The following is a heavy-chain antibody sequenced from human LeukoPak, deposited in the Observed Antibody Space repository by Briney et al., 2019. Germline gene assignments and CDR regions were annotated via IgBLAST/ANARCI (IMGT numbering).Heavy chain of an antibody. CDR1: GFSFSTRGMR. D-gene: IGHD3-22*01. CDR2: IDWDDDK. Sequence: SGPTLLNPTPTLTLTFSFSGFSFSTRGMRGSWVRQPPGKALEWLTHIDWDDDKFYSTSLKTRLTISKDTSKNQLVLTMTNMDPVDTATYYCARMTSSGYYSGYFDYWGQGTLVTVSS. CDR3: ARMTSSGYYSGYFDY. J-gene: IGHJ4*02. V-gene: IGHV2-70*04.